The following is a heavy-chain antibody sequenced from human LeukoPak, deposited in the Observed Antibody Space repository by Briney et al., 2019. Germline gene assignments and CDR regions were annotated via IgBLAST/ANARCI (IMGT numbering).Heavy chain of an antibody. V-gene: IGHV3-23*01. Sequence: PGGSLRLSCATSGFTFSSYAMSWVRQAPGKGLEWVSGISNTGGTTYYADSVKSRFTISRDNSKNTLYLQMNSLRVEDTAIYYCAKMGVSSGWNFYFDDWGQGTLVTVSS. CDR1: GFTFSSYA. CDR3: AKMGVSSGWNFYFDD. CDR2: ISNTGGTT. D-gene: IGHD6-19*01. J-gene: IGHJ4*02.